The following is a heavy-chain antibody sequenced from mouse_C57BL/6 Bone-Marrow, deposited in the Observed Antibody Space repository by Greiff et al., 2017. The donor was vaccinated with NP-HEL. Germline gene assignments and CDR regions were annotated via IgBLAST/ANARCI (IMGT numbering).Heavy chain of an antibody. CDR2: ISSGGGYI. V-gene: IGHV5-9-1*02. CDR3: TRDPYYSKEDYAMDY. Sequence: EVQGVESGEGLVKPGGSLKLSCAASGFTFSSYAMSWVRQTPEQRLEWVGYISSGGGYIYYADTVKGRFTISRDKARNTLYLQMSSLKSDDTAVYYCTRDPYYSKEDYAMDYWGQGTSVTVSS. J-gene: IGHJ4*01. D-gene: IGHD2-5*01. CDR1: GFTFSSYA.